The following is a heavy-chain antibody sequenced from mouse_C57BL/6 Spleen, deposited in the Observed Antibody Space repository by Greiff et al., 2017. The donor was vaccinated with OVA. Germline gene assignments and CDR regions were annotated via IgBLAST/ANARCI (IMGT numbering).Heavy chain of an antibody. CDR2: ISYDGSN. D-gene: IGHD2-9*01. Sequence: VQLKESGPGLVKPSQSLSLTCSVTGYSITSGYYWNWIRQFPGNKLEWMGYISYDGSNNYNPSLKNRISITRDTSKNQFFLKLNSVTTEDTATYYCARDPSPYYGYDPVAYWGQGTLVTVSA. J-gene: IGHJ3*01. V-gene: IGHV3-6*01. CDR3: ARDPSPYYGYDPVAY. CDR1: GYSITSGYY.